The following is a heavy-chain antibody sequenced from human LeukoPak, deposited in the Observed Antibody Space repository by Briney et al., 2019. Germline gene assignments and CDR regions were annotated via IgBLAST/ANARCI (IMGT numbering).Heavy chain of an antibody. Sequence: SETLSLTCTVSGGSISSYYWSWIRQSPGKGLEWIGYIYYSGSTNYNPSLKSRLTMSVDTSKNQFSLKLSSVTAADTAVYYCARWIAAAGCFDYWGQGTLVTVSS. V-gene: IGHV4-59*08. J-gene: IGHJ4*02. D-gene: IGHD6-13*01. CDR1: GGSISSYY. CDR3: ARWIAAAGCFDY. CDR2: IYYSGST.